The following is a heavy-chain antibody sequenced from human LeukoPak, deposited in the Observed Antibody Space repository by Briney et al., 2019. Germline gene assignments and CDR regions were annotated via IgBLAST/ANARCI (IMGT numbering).Heavy chain of an antibody. J-gene: IGHJ5*02. CDR2: IYYSGST. CDR3: ARDRRDFGFDP. D-gene: IGHD3-3*01. Sequence: SETQSLTCTVSGGSISSSSYYWGWIRQPPGKGLEWIGSIYYSGSTYYNPSLKSRVTISVDTSKNQFSLKLSSVTAADTAVYYCARDRRDFGFDPWGQGTLVTVSS. V-gene: IGHV4-39*07. CDR1: GGSISSSSYY.